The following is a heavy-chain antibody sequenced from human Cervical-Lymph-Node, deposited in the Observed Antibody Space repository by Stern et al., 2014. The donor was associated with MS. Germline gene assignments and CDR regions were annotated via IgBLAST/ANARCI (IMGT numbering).Heavy chain of an antibody. CDR3: VKYCSSSSCSGFDH. CDR1: GFNFSRYS. Sequence: VQLVESGGGLVKPGGSLRLSCAASGFNFSRYSMNWVRQAPGKGLECVSSISSTTTYIYYADSVRGRFTISRDNAKTSLFLQMNSLRVEDTAVYYCVKYCSSSSCSGFDHWGQGALVTVSS. J-gene: IGHJ4*02. D-gene: IGHD2-2*01. V-gene: IGHV3-21*01. CDR2: ISSTTTYI.